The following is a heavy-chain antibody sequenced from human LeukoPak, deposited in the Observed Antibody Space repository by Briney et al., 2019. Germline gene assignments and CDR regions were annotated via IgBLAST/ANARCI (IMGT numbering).Heavy chain of an antibody. J-gene: IGHJ4*02. CDR3: TRASLTAPYYFDY. D-gene: IGHD4/OR15-4a*01. Sequence: PGGSLRLSCTASGFTFGDYAMSWFRQAPGKGLEWVGFIRSKAYGGTTEYAASVKGRFTISRDDSKSIAYLQMNSLKTEDTAVYYCTRASLTAPYYFDYWGQGTLVTVSS. V-gene: IGHV3-49*03. CDR1: GFTFGDYA. CDR2: IRSKAYGGTT.